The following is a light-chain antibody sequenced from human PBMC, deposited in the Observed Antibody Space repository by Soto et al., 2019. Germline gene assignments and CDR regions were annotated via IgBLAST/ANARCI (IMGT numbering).Light chain of an antibody. Sequence: DIQMTQSPSSLSASVGDRVTITCRASQSISSYLNWYQQKPGKAPKLLIYAASSLQSGVPSRFSGSGSGTDFTLTISSLQPEYFATYYCQQSYSTPPFTFGPGTKVDIK. CDR1: QSISSY. V-gene: IGKV1-39*01. J-gene: IGKJ3*01. CDR3: QQSYSTPPFT. CDR2: AAS.